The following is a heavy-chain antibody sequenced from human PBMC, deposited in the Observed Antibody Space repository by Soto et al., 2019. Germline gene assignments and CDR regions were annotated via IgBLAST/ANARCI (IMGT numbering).Heavy chain of an antibody. J-gene: IGHJ4*02. Sequence: PSETLSLTCAVYGGSFSGYYWSWIRQPPGKGLEWIGEINHSGSTNYNPSLKSRVTISVDTSKNQFSLKLSSVTAADTAVYYCAKYGSGSLDYWGQGTLVTVSS. CDR2: INHSGST. V-gene: IGHV4-34*01. CDR1: GGSFSGYY. CDR3: AKYGSGSLDY. D-gene: IGHD3-10*01.